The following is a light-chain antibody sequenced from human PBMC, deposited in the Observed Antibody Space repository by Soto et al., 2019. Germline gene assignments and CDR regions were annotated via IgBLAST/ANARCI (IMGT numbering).Light chain of an antibody. J-gene: IGKJ4*01. Sequence: EIVLTQSPGTLSLSPGERATLSCRASQSVTSSYLAWYQQKPGQAPRLLIYGASSRATGIPDRFSGSGFGTDFTLTISRLEPEDFAVYYCLRYGNWPLTFGGGTKVEIK. CDR2: GAS. CDR3: LRYGNWPLT. V-gene: IGKV3-20*01. CDR1: QSVTSSY.